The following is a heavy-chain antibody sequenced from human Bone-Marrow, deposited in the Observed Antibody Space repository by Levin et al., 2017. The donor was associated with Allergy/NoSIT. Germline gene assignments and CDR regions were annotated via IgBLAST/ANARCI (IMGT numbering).Heavy chain of an antibody. V-gene: IGHV3-23*01. CDR1: GFTFNSHT. J-gene: IGHJ4*02. CDR3: ARGGDYCGGGGCSIYDY. Sequence: VASVKVSCAASGFTFNSHTMTWVRQAPGKGLEWVSAIGGSGGNTYLADSVKGRFTISRDNSKNTLDLQMNSLRAEDTAVYYCARGGDYCGGGGCSIYDYWGQGTLVTVSS. D-gene: IGHD2-15*01. CDR2: IGGSGGNT.